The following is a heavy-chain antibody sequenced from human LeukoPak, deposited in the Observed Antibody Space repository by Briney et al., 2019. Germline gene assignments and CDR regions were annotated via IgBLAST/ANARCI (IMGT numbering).Heavy chain of an antibody. CDR2: INPSGGT. V-gene: IGHV4-34*01. CDR3: ARVGYRYSINDWSRTGLGAYPTKYYYMDV. Sequence: SETLSLTCAVYGGSFSDYSWSWIRQPPGKGLAWIGEINPSGGTNHNPSLLSRVSMSVDTSKNQIPLRVSSVPAADTAVYYCARVGYRYSINDWSRTGLGAYPTKYYYMDVWGKGTTVTVSS. D-gene: IGHD5-18*01. CDR1: GGSFSDYS. J-gene: IGHJ6*03.